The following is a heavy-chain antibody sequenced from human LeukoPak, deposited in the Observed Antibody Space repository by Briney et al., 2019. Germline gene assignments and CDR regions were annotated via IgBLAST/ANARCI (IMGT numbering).Heavy chain of an antibody. CDR3: ARHSSAWCENPTDF. CDR2: ISSSGDYM. CDR1: GFTFSSYS. J-gene: IGHJ4*02. D-gene: IGHD2-8*02. V-gene: IGHV3-21*01. Sequence: TGGSLRLSCAASGFTFSSYSMNWVRQAPGKGLEWVSSISSSGDYMYYADSLKGRFTISRDNAKNSLYLHMTRLRAEDTAIYYCARHSSAWCENPTDFWGQGTLVTVSS.